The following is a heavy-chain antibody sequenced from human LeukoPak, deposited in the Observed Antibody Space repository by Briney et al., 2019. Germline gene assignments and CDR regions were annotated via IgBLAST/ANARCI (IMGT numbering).Heavy chain of an antibody. J-gene: IGHJ4*02. Sequence: SETLSLTCTVSGGSISSGDYYWSWIRQPPGKGLEWIGYIYYCGSTYYNPSLKSRVTISVDTSKNQFSLKLSSVTAADTAVYYCARVVVTECFDYWGQGTLVTVPS. V-gene: IGHV4-30-4*01. CDR2: IYYCGST. CDR1: GGSISSGDYY. CDR3: ARVVVTECFDY. D-gene: IGHD2-21*02.